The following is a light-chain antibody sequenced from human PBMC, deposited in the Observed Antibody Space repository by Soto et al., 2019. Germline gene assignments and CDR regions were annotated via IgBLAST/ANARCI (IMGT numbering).Light chain of an antibody. J-gene: IGLJ2*01. CDR1: SSDIGFYNY. Sequence: QSVLTQPASVSGSPGQSITISCTGTSSDIGFYNYVSWYQQYPGKAPNLLIYGVTNRPSGVSDRFSGSKSGNTASLTISGLQAEDEADYYCSSYTNSTTLVVFGGGTQLTVL. CDR3: SSYTNSTTLVV. V-gene: IGLV2-14*03. CDR2: GVT.